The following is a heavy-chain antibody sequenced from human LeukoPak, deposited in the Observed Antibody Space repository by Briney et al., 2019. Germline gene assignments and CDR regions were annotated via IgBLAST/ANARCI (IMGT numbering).Heavy chain of an antibody. V-gene: IGHV3-30-3*01. CDR1: GFTFSSYA. Sequence: GGSLRLSCAASGFTFSSYAMHWVRQAPGKGLEWVAVISYDGSNKYYADSVKGRFTISRDSSKNTLYLQMNSLRAEDTAVYYCASPQYYYGPMDVWGQGTTVTVSS. CDR2: ISYDGSNK. D-gene: IGHD3-10*01. CDR3: ASPQYYYGPMDV. J-gene: IGHJ6*02.